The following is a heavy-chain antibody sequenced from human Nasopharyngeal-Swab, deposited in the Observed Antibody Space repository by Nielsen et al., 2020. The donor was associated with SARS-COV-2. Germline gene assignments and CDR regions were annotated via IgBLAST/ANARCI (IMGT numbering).Heavy chain of an antibody. D-gene: IGHD5-18*01. CDR2: IRSKACGGTT. CDR1: GFTFSNAW. J-gene: IGHJ4*02. CDR3: SRGGTWIQLPFDY. Sequence: GESLKISCAASGFTFSNAWMSWVRQAPGKGLEWVGFIRSKACGGTTEYAASVKGRFTISRDDSKSFAFLQMNSLKTEDTAVYYCSRGGTWIQLPFDYWGQGTLVTVSS. V-gene: IGHV3-49*04.